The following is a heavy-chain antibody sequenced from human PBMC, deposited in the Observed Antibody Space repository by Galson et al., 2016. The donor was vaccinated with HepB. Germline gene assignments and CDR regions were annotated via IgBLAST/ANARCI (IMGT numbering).Heavy chain of an antibody. J-gene: IGHJ4*02. CDR3: ARHCSGGSCYHPDY. Sequence: QSGAEVKKPGESLRISCKTSGYSFTSYWISWVRQMPRNGLEWMGRIDPSGSYTKYSPSFRGHVTISVDKSTSTAYLEFTSLKSSDNAMYYCARHCSGGSCYHPDYWGQGTLVTVSS. CDR1: GYSFTSYW. V-gene: IGHV5-10-1*01. D-gene: IGHD2-15*01. CDR2: IDPSGSYT.